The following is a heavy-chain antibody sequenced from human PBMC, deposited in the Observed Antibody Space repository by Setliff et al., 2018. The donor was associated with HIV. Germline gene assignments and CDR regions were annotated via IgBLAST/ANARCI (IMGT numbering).Heavy chain of an antibody. CDR3: ARDSSSWSGSSWTFDI. CDR2: IRSNGKST. Sequence: GGSLRLSCAASGFTFSSYSMNWVRQAPGKGLEWVSSIRSNGKSTSYADSVMARFTISRDNAKKSLYLQMNSLRVDDTAVYYCARDSSSWSGSSWTFDIWGQGTMVTVS. J-gene: IGHJ3*02. CDR1: GFTFSSYS. D-gene: IGHD3-22*01. V-gene: IGHV3-21*01.